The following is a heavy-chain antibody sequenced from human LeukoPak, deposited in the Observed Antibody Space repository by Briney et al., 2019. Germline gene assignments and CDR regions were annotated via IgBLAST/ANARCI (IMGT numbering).Heavy chain of an antibody. J-gene: IGHJ5*02. CDR1: GFTFSSYA. D-gene: IGHD5/OR15-5a*01. CDR2: ISGSGGST. Sequence: PGGSLRLSCAASGFTFSSYAMSWVRQAPGKGLEWVSAISGSGGSTYYADSVKGRFTISRDNSKNTLYLQMNSLRAEDTAVYYCAKSTFHQTSLNWFDPWGQGNPGHRLL. V-gene: IGHV3-23*01. CDR3: AKSTFHQTSLNWFDP.